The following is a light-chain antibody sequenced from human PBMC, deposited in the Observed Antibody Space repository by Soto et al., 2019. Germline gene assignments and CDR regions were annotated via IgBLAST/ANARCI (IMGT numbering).Light chain of an antibody. V-gene: IGKV1-27*01. CDR1: QGIGNY. J-gene: IGKJ4*01. Sequence: DIQMTQSPSSLSASVGDRVTITCRASQGIGNYLAWYQQKPGKVPKLLIYAASTLQSGVPFRFSGSGSGTDFILTISSLQPEDVATYYCQKYDSVPLTFGGGIRVEIK. CDR2: AAS. CDR3: QKYDSVPLT.